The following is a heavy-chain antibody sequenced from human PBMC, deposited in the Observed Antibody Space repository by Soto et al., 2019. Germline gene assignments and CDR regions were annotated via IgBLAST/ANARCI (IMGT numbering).Heavy chain of an antibody. CDR2: ISYSGST. D-gene: IGHD3-3*01. V-gene: IGHV4-31*03. J-gene: IGHJ3*02. Sequence: PXGTLSLTCTVAGGAFSGGGYYWSWIRQHPGKGLEWMGYISYSGSTKYKPSLQSRITISVETSKNQFSLRLTSVTAADTAIYFCARTSIFGVVLNAFDIWGQGTLVTVSS. CDR1: GGAFSGGGYY. CDR3: ARTSIFGVVLNAFDI.